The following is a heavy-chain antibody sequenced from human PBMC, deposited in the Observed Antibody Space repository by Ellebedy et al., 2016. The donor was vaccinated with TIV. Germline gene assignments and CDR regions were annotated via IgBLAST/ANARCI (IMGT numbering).Heavy chain of an antibody. V-gene: IGHV1-18*04. J-gene: IGHJ3*02. CDR3: ATASDSNDAFDI. D-gene: IGHD2-21*01. CDR1: GYTFTGYY. Sequence: ASVKVSCKASGYTFTGYYMHWVRQAPGQGLEWMGWISAYNGNTNYAQKLQGRVTMTTDTSTSTAYMELRSLRSDDTAVYYCATASDSNDAFDIWGQGTMVTVSS. CDR2: ISAYNGNT.